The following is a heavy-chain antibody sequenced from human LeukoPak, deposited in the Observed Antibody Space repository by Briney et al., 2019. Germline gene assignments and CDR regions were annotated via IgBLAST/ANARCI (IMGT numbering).Heavy chain of an antibody. D-gene: IGHD3-22*01. CDR3: AKGPPNLYYYDSSGYFGY. CDR2: ISSSSSYI. CDR1: GFTFSSYS. Sequence: GGSLRLSYAASGFTFSSYSMNWVRQAPGKGLEWVSSISSSSSYIYYADSVKGRFTISRDNAKNSLYLQMNSLRAEDMALYYCAKGPPNLYYYDSSGYFGYWGQGTLVTVSS. J-gene: IGHJ4*02. V-gene: IGHV3-21*04.